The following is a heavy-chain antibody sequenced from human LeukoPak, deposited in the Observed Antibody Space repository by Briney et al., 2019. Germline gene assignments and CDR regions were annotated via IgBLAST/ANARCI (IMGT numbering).Heavy chain of an antibody. V-gene: IGHV1-46*03. Sequence: ASVKVSCKASGYTFTSYYMHWVRQAPGQGLEWMGIINPRGGSTSYAQKFQGRVTMTRDTSTSTVYMELSSLRSEDTAVYYCARVKQRGYDFWSGYSPNWFDPWGQGTLVTVSS. CDR3: ARVKQRGYDFWSGYSPNWFDP. CDR1: GYTFTSYY. CDR2: INPRGGST. J-gene: IGHJ5*02. D-gene: IGHD3-3*01.